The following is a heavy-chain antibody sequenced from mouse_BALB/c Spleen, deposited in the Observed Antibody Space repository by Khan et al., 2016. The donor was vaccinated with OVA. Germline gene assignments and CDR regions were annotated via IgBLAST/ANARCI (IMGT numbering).Heavy chain of an antibody. CDR1: GFTFTDYY. D-gene: IGHD1-2*01. Sequence: EVELVESGGGLVQPGGSLRLSCATSGFTFTDYYMNWVRQPPGKALEWLGFISKKASGYTTEYSPSVKGRFTISRDNSQSIIYLQMNTLRSEDSATYYCTRVDYGYGFAYWGQGTLVTVSA. V-gene: IGHV7-3*02. CDR2: ISKKASGYTT. CDR3: TRVDYGYGFAY. J-gene: IGHJ3*01.